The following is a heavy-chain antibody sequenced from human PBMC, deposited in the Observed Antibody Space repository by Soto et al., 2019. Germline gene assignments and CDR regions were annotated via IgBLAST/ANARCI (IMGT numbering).Heavy chain of an antibody. Sequence: QVQLVQSGPEVKKPGASVKVSCKASGYTFNTFGVTWVRQAPGQGLEWMGWINTSNGKTNYAPKCQGRATLTIDTSTTTASMELRSLTSDDTAIYFCARGGLSRGNWFDPWGQGTLVTVSS. J-gene: IGHJ5*02. V-gene: IGHV1-18*04. CDR3: ARGGLSRGNWFDP. CDR2: INTSNGKT. D-gene: IGHD2-2*01. CDR1: GYTFNTFG.